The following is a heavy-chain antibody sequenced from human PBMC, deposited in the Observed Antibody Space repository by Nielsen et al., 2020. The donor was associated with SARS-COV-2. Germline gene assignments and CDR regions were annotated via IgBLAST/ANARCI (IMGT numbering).Heavy chain of an antibody. V-gene: IGHV1-8*01. D-gene: IGHD3-10*01. CDR3: ARAGFGELLNDY. CDR1: GYTFNSYD. Sequence: ASVKVSCKASGYTFNSYDINWVRQAPGQGLEWMGWMNPNTGNTDYAQKFRGRVTLTTSTSTNTAYMELSSLRFDDTAVYYCARAGFGELLNDYWGQGTLVTVSS. CDR2: MNPNTGNT. J-gene: IGHJ4*02.